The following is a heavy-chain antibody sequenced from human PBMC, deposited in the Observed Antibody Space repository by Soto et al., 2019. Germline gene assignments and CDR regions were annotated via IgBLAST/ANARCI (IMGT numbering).Heavy chain of an antibody. CDR1: GFTFSNAW. J-gene: IGHJ4*02. CDR2: IKSKTDGGTT. V-gene: IGHV3-15*07. Sequence: GGSLRLSCAASGFTFSNAWMNWVRQAPGKGLEWVGRIKSKTDGGTTDYAAPVKGRFTISRDDSKNTLYLQMNSLKTEDTAVYYCTSSVSYYDFWSGYSYFDYWGQGTLVTVSS. CDR3: TSSVSYYDFWSGYSYFDY. D-gene: IGHD3-3*01.